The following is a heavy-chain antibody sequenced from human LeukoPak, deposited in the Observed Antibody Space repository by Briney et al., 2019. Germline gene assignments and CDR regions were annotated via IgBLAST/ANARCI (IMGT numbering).Heavy chain of an antibody. CDR2: ISYDGYDK. CDR3: ARDFFPIVDSSWYEIGY. V-gene: IGHV3-30-3*01. J-gene: IGHJ4*02. CDR1: GFTFNDYA. D-gene: IGHD6-13*01. Sequence: GGSLRLSCAASGFTFNDYAMYWVRRTPGKGLEWVTLISYDGYDKSYADSVRGRFTISRDNSKNTLYLQMDSLRSEDTAVYYCARDFFPIVDSSWYEIGYWGQGTLVTVSS.